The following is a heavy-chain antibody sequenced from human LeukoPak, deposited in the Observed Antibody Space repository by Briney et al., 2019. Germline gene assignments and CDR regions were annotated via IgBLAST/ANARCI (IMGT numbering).Heavy chain of an antibody. CDR3: APVEMAIDY. CDR2: ISSSSSYI. D-gene: IGHD5-24*01. CDR1: GVTFSSYS. Sequence: GGSLRLSCAASGVTFSSYSMNWVRQAPGKGLEWVSSISSSSSYIYYADSVKGRRTLSRDNAKNSLYLQMNSLRDEDTAVYYCAPVEMAIDYWGQGTLVPVSS. V-gene: IGHV3-21*01. J-gene: IGHJ4*02.